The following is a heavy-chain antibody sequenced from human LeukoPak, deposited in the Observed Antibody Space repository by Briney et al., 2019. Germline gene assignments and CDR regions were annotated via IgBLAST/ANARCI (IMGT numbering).Heavy chain of an antibody. Sequence: PGGSLRVSCAASGFTFSSYAMTWVRQAPGKGLEWVSTISDSGARTNYADSAKGRFAISRDNSMNTLYLQMNSLRADDTAVYYCASDYFLDYWGQGTLVTVSS. V-gene: IGHV3-23*01. CDR2: ISDSGART. D-gene: IGHD6-25*01. CDR1: GFTFSSYA. CDR3: ASDYFLDY. J-gene: IGHJ4*02.